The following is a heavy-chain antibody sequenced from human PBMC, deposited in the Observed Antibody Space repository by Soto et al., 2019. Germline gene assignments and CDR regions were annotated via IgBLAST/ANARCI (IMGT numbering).Heavy chain of an antibody. Sequence: SETLSLTCSVSGGSIRDYFWTWIRQSPGRGLEWIGYISSSGTVKYNSSLKSRVTISLDRSRNQFSLKLSSVTAADTAVYFCSRDRKLELPGNYYYYGMDVWGQGTTVTVSS. D-gene: IGHD1-7*01. CDR2: ISSSGTV. V-gene: IGHV4-59*01. CDR3: SRDRKLELPGNYYYYGMDV. J-gene: IGHJ6*02. CDR1: GGSIRDYF.